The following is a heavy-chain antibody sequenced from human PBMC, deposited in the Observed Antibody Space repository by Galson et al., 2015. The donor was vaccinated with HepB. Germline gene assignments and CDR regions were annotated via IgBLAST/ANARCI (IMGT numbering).Heavy chain of an antibody. CDR3: ARDETALVGATCLDY. V-gene: IGHV3-23*01. CDR2: IIASGGTT. D-gene: IGHD1-26*01. CDR1: GFPFSSYA. J-gene: IGHJ4*02. Sequence: SLRLSCAASGFPFSSYAMNWVRQAPGKGLEWVSSIIASGGTTYYVDSVMGRFTISRDNSRNTQYLQMNSLRAEDTAVYYCARDETALVGATCLDYWGQGTLVTVSS.